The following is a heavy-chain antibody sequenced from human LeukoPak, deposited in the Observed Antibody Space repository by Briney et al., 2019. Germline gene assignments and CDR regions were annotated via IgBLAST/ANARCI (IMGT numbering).Heavy chain of an antibody. CDR1: GGSISSYY. CDR2: IYYSGST. CDR3: AIGPPPDFVC. Sequence: SETLSLTCTVSGGSISSYYWSWIRQPPGKGLEWIGYIYYSGSTNYNPSPKTRVTISVDKSKNQFSLKLSSVTAADTAVYYCAIGPPPDFVCCGQGTLVTVSS. V-gene: IGHV4-59*12. J-gene: IGHJ4*02.